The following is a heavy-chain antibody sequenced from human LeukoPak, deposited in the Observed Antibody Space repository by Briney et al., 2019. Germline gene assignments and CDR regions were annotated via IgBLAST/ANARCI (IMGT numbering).Heavy chain of an antibody. CDR1: GDSISSYF. CDR3: ARDSHSVDTATPRGFDP. Sequence: SETLSLTCTVSGDSISSYFWSWIRQPPGKGLEWIGYFHDSGSANYNPSLKSRITMSVDTSKNQFSLKLRSVTPADTAVYYCARDSHSVDTATPRGFDPWGQGTLVTVSS. J-gene: IGHJ5*02. D-gene: IGHD2-15*01. CDR2: FHDSGSA. V-gene: IGHV4-59*01.